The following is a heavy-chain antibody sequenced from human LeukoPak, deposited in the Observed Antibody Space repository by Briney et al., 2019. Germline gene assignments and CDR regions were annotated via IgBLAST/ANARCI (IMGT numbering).Heavy chain of an antibody. CDR2: IYYTGTT. V-gene: IGHV4-59*08. CDR3: ARHAPGHFDFL. J-gene: IGHJ4*02. Sequence: SETLSLTCTVSGASIRGYYWSWIRQSPGKALDWIGLIYYTGTTTYNPSFKSRVTISVGTSKSQFSLRLSSVTAADTAVYYCARHAPGHFDFLWGQGTLVTVSS. D-gene: IGHD3-9*01. CDR1: GASIRGYY.